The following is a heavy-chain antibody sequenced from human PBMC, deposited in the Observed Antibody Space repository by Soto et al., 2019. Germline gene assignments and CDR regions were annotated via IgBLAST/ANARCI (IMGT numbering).Heavy chain of an antibody. V-gene: IGHV4-59*01. D-gene: IGHD1-26*01. J-gene: IGHJ5*02. CDR2: IYYSGST. CDR3: ARVTAGGSYGIDP. Sequence: SETLSLTCTVSGGSISSYYWSWIRQPPGKGLEWIGYIYYSGSTNYNPSLKSRVTISVDTSKNQFSLKLSSVTAADTAVYYCARVTAGGSYGIDPWGQGTLVTVSS. CDR1: GGSISSYY.